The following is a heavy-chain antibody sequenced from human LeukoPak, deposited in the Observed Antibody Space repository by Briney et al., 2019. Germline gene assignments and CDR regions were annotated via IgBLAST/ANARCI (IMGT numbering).Heavy chain of an antibody. D-gene: IGHD4-23*01. J-gene: IGHJ6*02. CDR2: ISPGSTYI. CDR3: ARHKPVLTLSSYYYGMDV. V-gene: IGHV3-21*01. CDR1: GFTFNTYS. Sequence: GSLRFSGAASGFTFNTYSMNWLRQAPGKELKGFSVISPGSTYILYEDSVRGRFTISRDNAKNSLYLQMNILRAEDMAVYYCARHKPVLTLSSYYYGMDVWGQGTMVTVSS.